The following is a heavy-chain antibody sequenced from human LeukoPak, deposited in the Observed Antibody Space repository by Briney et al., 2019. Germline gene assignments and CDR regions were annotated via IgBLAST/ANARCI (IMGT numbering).Heavy chain of an antibody. Sequence: GGSLRLSCAASGFTFSSYSMNWVRQAPGKGLEWVSSISSSSSYIYYADSVKGRFTISRDSAKNSLYLQMNSLRVEDTAVYYCARETTTITARPFSDYWGQGTLVTVSS. CDR2: ISSSSSYI. J-gene: IGHJ4*02. V-gene: IGHV3-21*01. CDR1: GFTFSSYS. D-gene: IGHD6-6*01. CDR3: ARETTTITARPFSDY.